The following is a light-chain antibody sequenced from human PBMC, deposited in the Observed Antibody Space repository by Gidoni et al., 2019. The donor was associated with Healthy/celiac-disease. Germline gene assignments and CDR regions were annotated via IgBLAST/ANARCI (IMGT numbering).Light chain of an antibody. CDR3: QQYNSYPAT. V-gene: IGKV1-5*03. Sequence: DLQMTQSPSTLSASVGDRVTITCRASQSISTWLAWYQQKPGKAPKVLIYKASSLESGVPSRFSGSGSGTEFTLTISSLQPDDFATYYCQQYNSYPATFGQGTKVEVK. J-gene: IGKJ1*01. CDR1: QSISTW. CDR2: KAS.